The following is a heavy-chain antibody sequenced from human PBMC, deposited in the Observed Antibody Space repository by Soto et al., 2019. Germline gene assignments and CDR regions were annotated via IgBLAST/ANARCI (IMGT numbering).Heavy chain of an antibody. CDR3: ARPNSIVGATPSDWFDP. J-gene: IGHJ5*02. CDR2: IYPGDSDT. V-gene: IGHV5-51*01. CDR1: GYSFTSYW. D-gene: IGHD1-26*01. Sequence: GESLKISCKGSGYSFTSYWIGWVRQMPGKGLEWMGIIYPGDSDTRYGPSFQGQVNISADKSISTAYLQWSSLKASDTAMYYCARPNSIVGATPSDWFDPWGQGTLVTVSS.